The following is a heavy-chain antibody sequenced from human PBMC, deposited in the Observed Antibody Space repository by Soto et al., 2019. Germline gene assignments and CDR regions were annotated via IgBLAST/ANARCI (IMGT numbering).Heavy chain of an antibody. CDR3: ARAAPRYCSGGSCYSGRAY. D-gene: IGHD2-15*01. CDR2: INHSGST. J-gene: IGHJ4*02. V-gene: IGHV4-34*01. CDR1: GGSFSGYY. Sequence: SETVSLTCAVYGGSFSGYYWSWIRQPPGKGLEWIGEINHSGSTNYNPSLKSRVTISVDTSKNQFSLKLSSVTAADTAVYYCARAAPRYCSGGSCYSGRAYWGQGTLVTVS.